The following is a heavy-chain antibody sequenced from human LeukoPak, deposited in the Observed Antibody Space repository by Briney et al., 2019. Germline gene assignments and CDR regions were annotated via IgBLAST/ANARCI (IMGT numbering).Heavy chain of an antibody. CDR1: GYTFTSYY. CDR2: INPSGGST. V-gene: IGHV1-46*01. J-gene: IGHJ4*02. D-gene: IGHD2-8*01. CDR3: ARSYCTNGVRYYFDY. Sequence: ASVKVSCKASGYTFTSYYMHWVRQAPGQGLEWMGIINPSGGSTSYAQKFQGRVTMTRDTSTSTVYMELSSLRSEDTAVYYCARSYCTNGVRYYFDYWGQGTLVTVSS.